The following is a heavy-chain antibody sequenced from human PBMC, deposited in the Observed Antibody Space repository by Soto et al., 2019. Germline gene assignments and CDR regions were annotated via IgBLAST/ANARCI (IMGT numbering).Heavy chain of an antibody. J-gene: IGHJ5*02. CDR2: IYYSGST. CDR3: SRLGLINCFDP. CDR1: GGSISSGGYY. D-gene: IGHD3-16*01. Sequence: QVQLQESGPGLVKPSQTLSLTCTVSGGSISSGGYYWSWIRQHPGKGLEWIGYIYYSGSTYYNPSLNSRVTLSAHTTKNQFSLKLSSVTAADSLVYHCSRLGLINCFDPWGQGTLATVSS. V-gene: IGHV4-31*03.